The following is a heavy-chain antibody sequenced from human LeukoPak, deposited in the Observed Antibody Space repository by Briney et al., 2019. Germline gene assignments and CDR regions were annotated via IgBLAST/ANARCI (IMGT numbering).Heavy chain of an antibody. V-gene: IGHV1-8*03. CDR3: ARVAVAGIRRWYYFDY. J-gene: IGHJ4*02. CDR1: GYTFTSYD. CDR2: MNPNSGNT. D-gene: IGHD6-19*01. Sequence: GASVKVSCKASGYTFTSYDINWVRQATGQGLEWMGWMNPNSGNTGYAQKFQGRVTITRNTSISTAYMELSSLRSEDTAVYYCARVAVAGIRRWYYFDYWGQGTLVTVSS.